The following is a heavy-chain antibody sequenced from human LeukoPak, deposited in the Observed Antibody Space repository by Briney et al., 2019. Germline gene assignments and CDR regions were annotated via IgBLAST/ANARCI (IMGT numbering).Heavy chain of an antibody. D-gene: IGHD6-19*01. J-gene: IGHJ4*02. CDR2: IIPIFGTA. V-gene: IGHV1-69*13. CDR1: GGTLISYG. CDR3: AKGRIAVAGLFDY. Sequence: SVKVSRKASGGTLISYGISWVRQAPGQGLEWMGGIIPIFGTANYAQKFQGRVTITADESTSTAYMELSSLRAEDTAVYYCAKGRIAVAGLFDYWGQGTLVTVSS.